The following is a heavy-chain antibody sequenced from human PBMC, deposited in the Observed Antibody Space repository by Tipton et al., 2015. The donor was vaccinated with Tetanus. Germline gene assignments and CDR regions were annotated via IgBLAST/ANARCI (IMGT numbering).Heavy chain of an antibody. V-gene: IGHV4-61*08. CDR3: ARAAGFLGLTHDF. D-gene: IGHD2/OR15-2a*01. Sequence: TLSLTCTVSGGSIRSGDYQWNWIRQPPGKGLEWLAYISDSGRTNSNYSLKSRITISRDTSKNQFSLRLTSVTAADTAVYYCARAAGFLGLTHDFWGRGTLVSVSS. CDR2: ISDSGRT. J-gene: IGHJ4*02. CDR1: GGSIRSGDYQ.